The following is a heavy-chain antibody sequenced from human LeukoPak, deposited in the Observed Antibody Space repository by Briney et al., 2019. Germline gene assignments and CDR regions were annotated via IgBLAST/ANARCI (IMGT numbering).Heavy chain of an antibody. Sequence: ASVKVSCKASGYTFTSYDINWVRQATGQGLEWMGWMNPNSGNTGYAQKFQGRVTMTRNTSISTAYMELSSLRSEDTAVYYCARGLYYAFWSGYSPRYYYYYMDVWGKGTTVTVSS. CDR3: ARGLYYAFWSGYSPRYYYYYMDV. CDR1: GYTFTSYD. V-gene: IGHV1-8*01. D-gene: IGHD3-3*01. CDR2: MNPNSGNT. J-gene: IGHJ6*03.